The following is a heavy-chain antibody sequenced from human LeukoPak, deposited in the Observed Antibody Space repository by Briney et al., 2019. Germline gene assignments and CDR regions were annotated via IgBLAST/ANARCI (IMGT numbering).Heavy chain of an antibody. V-gene: IGHV4-39*01. CDR2: IYYSGST. J-gene: IGHJ5*02. D-gene: IGHD3-10*01. CDR3: ARGLLLWFGELNWFDP. CDR1: GGSISSSSYY. Sequence: PSEILSLTCTVSGGSISSSSYYWGWIRQPPGNGLEWIGSIYYSGSTYYNPSLKSRVTISVDTSKNQFSLKLSSVTAADTAVYYCARGLLLWFGELNWFDPWGQGTLVTVSS.